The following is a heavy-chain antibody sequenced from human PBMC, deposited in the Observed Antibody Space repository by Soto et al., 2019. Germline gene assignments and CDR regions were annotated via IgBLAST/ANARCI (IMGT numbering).Heavy chain of an antibody. J-gene: IGHJ4*02. D-gene: IGHD5-18*01. CDR3: ARGGGPQLWPGGAY. Sequence: QVQLVQSGAEVKKPGSSVKVSCKASGGTFSSYAISWVRQAPGQGLEWMGGIIPIFGTANYAQKFQGRVTITADESTSTAYRELSSLRSEDTAVYYWARGGGPQLWPGGAYWGQGTLVTVSS. CDR2: IIPIFGTA. CDR1: GGTFSSYA. V-gene: IGHV1-69*12.